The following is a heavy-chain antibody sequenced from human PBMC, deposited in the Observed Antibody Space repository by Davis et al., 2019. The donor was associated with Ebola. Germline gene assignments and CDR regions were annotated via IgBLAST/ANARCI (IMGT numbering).Heavy chain of an antibody. D-gene: IGHD3-9*01. CDR1: GYTLTDYY. CDR2: INPNSGGT. V-gene: IGHV1-2*02. CDR3: ARARYFDTLSAFDI. Sequence: ASVKVSCKASGYTLTDYYIHWVRQAPGQGLEWMGWINPNSGGTNYAQKLQGRVTMTTDTSASTAYMELSSLRSEDTAVYYCARARYFDTLSAFDIWGQGTVVTVS. J-gene: IGHJ3*02.